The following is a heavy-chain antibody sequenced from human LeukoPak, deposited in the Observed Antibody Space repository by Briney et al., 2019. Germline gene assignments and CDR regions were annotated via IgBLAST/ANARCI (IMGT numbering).Heavy chain of an antibody. J-gene: IGHJ4*02. CDR1: GYTFTTYY. CDR2: INSSGGRT. V-gene: IGHV1-46*01. D-gene: IGHD1-1*01. Sequence: GASVKVSCKASGYTFTTYYIHWVRQAPGQGLEWMGMINSSGGRTTYAQKFQGRVTMTRDTSTSTVYMDLSSLKSEDTAVYYCARDSLVERRYIDYWGQGTLVTVSS. CDR3: ARDSLVERRYIDY.